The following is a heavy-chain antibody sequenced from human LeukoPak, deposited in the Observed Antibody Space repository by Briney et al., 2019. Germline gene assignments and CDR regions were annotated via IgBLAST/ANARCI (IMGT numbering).Heavy chain of an antibody. V-gene: IGHV4-59*01. Sequence: SETPSLTCTVSGGSISSYYWSWIRQPPGKGLEWIGYIYYSGSTNYNPSLKSRVTISVDTSKNQFSLKLSSVTAADTAVYYCARGPHLKMATIDAFDIWGQGTMVTVSS. J-gene: IGHJ3*02. CDR3: ARGPHLKMATIDAFDI. D-gene: IGHD5-24*01. CDR1: GGSISSYY. CDR2: IYYSGST.